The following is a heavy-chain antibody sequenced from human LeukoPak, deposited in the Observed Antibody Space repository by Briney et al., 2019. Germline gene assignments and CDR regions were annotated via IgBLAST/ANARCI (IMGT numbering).Heavy chain of an antibody. Sequence: ASVKVSCKASGYTFTGYYMHWVRQAPGQGLEWMGWINPNSGGTNYAQKFQGRVTMTRDTSISTAYMELSSLRSEDTAVYYCARTAYSGYGVYYYYYMDVWGKGTTVTVSS. CDR2: INPNSGGT. CDR3: ARTAYSGYGVYYYYYMDV. CDR1: GYTFTGYY. V-gene: IGHV1-2*02. D-gene: IGHD5-12*01. J-gene: IGHJ6*03.